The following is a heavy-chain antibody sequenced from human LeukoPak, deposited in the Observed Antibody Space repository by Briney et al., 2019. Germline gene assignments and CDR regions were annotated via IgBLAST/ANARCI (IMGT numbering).Heavy chain of an antibody. CDR1: GFTFNNYA. J-gene: IGHJ4*02. CDR2: ISSGGST. Sequence: GGSLRLSCAAAGFTFNNYAMSWVRQAPGKGLKRVSGISSGGSTYYADSVKGRFTISRDNSKNTLYLQMNSLRAEDTAVYYCAKDLDYYGSGSLFDYWGQGTLVTVSS. D-gene: IGHD3-10*01. V-gene: IGHV3-23*01. CDR3: AKDLDYYGSGSLFDY.